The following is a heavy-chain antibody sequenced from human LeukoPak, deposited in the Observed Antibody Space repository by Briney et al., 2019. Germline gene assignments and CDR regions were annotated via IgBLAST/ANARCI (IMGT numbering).Heavy chain of an antibody. D-gene: IGHD3-22*01. CDR1: GGAISSSY. J-gene: IGHJ2*01. Sequence: SETLCLTCTVSGGAISSSYWSWIRQPPGKGLEWIGYIYYSGSTNSNPSLKRRITIAVDTSKNQFSLKLSSVTAADTAVYCCARSLTGGGYYYWYFDLWGRGTLVTVSS. V-gene: IGHV4-59*01. CDR3: ARSLTGGGYYYWYFDL. CDR2: IYYSGST.